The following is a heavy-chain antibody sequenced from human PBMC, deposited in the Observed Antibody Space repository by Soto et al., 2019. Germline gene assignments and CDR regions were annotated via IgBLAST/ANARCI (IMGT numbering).Heavy chain of an antibody. CDR3: ARGRDYRRLYYYYYMDV. CDR2: INHSGST. CDR1: GGSFSGYY. V-gene: IGHV4-34*01. D-gene: IGHD3-10*01. Sequence: PSETLSLTCAVYGGSFSGYYWSWIRPPPGEGLEWIGEINHSGSTNYNPSLKSRVTISVDTSKNQFSLKLSSVTAADTAVYYCARGRDYRRLYYYYYMDVWGKGTTVTVSS. J-gene: IGHJ6*03.